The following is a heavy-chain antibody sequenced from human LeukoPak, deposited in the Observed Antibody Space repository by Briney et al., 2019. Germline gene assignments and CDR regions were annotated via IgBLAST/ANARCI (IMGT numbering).Heavy chain of an antibody. J-gene: IGHJ5*02. Sequence: NLGASLQISCETSGSSFTTYWIGWVRPLPGTGLEWVGAIYPDDSDSRYSPSFQGQVVISADRSIRTPYLQWNSLKTSDTAMYYCVRQRGSSGTINHFDPWGQGTLVTVSS. V-gene: IGHV5-51*01. CDR3: VRQRGSSGTINHFDP. CDR2: IYPDDSDS. D-gene: IGHD3-10*01. CDR1: GSSFTTYW.